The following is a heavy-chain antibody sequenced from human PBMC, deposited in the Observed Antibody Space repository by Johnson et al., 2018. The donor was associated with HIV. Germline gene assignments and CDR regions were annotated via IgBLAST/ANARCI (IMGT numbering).Heavy chain of an antibody. Sequence: QVQLVESGGGLVKPGGSLRLSCAASGFIFSDYYMSWIRQAPERGLEWVSYISSGGGTIYYADSVKGRFTISRDNAKNSLYLQMNSLRAEDTAVYYCARIPGSGWEHDAFDIWGQGRMVTVSS. CDR3: ARIPGSGWEHDAFDI. J-gene: IGHJ3*02. CDR1: GFIFSDYY. D-gene: IGHD6-19*01. CDR2: ISSGGGTI. V-gene: IGHV3-11*04.